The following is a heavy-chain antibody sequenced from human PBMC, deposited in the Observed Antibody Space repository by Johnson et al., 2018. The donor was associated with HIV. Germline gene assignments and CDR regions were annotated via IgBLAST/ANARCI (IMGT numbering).Heavy chain of an antibody. CDR2: ISYDGSNK. D-gene: IGHD3-10*01. CDR3: AKVEVYYYGSGSSNAFDI. Sequence: QVQLLESGGGLVKPGGSLRLSCAASGFTYSDYYMSWVRQAPGKGLEWVAVISYDGSNKYYADSVKGRFTISRDNSKNTLYLQMNSLRAEDTAVYYCAKVEVYYYGSGSSNAFDIWGQGTMVTVSS. V-gene: IGHV3-30*18. J-gene: IGHJ3*02. CDR1: GFTYSDYY.